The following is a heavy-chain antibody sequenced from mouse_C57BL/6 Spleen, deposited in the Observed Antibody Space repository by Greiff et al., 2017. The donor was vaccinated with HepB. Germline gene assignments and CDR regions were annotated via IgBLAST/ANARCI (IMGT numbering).Heavy chain of an antibody. Sequence: QVQLQQPGAELVRPGSSVKLSCKASGYTFTSYWMDWVKQRPGQGLEWIGNIYPSDSETHYNQKFKDKATLTVDKSSSTAYMQLSSLTSEDPAVYYGARRGYYWYFDVWGTGTTVTVSS. J-gene: IGHJ1*03. CDR3: ARRGYYWYFDV. CDR2: IYPSDSET. CDR1: GYTFTSYW. D-gene: IGHD2-2*01. V-gene: IGHV1-61*01.